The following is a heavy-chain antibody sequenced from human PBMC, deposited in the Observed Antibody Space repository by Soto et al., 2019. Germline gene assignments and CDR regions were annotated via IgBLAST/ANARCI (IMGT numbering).Heavy chain of an antibody. V-gene: IGHV4-61*01. CDR2: IYYTGST. CDR1: GGSVNSDSYY. J-gene: IGHJ4*02. CDR3: AREFSNSPEAFDS. D-gene: IGHD6-6*01. Sequence: PSETLSLTCTVSGGSVNSDSYYWSWIRQPPGRGLEWIGHIYYTGSTNYNPSLKSRVTISVDTSRNQFSLKLSSVTAADTAVYYCAREFSNSPEAFDSWGQGSLVTSPQ.